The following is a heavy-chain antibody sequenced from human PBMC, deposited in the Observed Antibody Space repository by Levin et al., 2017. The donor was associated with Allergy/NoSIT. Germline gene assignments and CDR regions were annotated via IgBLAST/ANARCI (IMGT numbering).Heavy chain of an antibody. V-gene: IGHV5-10-1*01. CDR2: IDPSDSYT. D-gene: IGHD3-22*01. CDR1: GYSFTSYW. Sequence: GESLKISCKGSGYSFTSYWISWVRQMPGKGLEWMGRIDPSDSYTNYSPSFQGHVTISADMSISTAYLQWSSLKASDTAMYYCARRDKYYYGSSGYYNPNFDYWGQGTLVTVSS. CDR3: ARRDKYYYGSSGYYNPNFDY. J-gene: IGHJ4*02.